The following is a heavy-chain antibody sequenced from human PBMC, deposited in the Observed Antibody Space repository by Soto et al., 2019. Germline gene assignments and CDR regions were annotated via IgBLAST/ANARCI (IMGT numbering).Heavy chain of an antibody. CDR1: GFTFSSYW. Sequence: PWGSLRLSCAASGFTFSSYWMHWVRQAPGKGLVWVSRINSDGSSTSYADSVKGRFTISRDNAKNTLYLQMNSLRAEDTAVYYCARSYHSSGWYFFLWFDPWGQGTLVTVSS. J-gene: IGHJ5*02. V-gene: IGHV3-74*01. CDR3: ARSYHSSGWYFFLWFDP. CDR2: INSDGSST. D-gene: IGHD6-19*01.